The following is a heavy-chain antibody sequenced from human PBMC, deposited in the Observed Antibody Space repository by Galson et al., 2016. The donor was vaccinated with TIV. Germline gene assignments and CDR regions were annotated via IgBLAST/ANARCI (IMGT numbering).Heavy chain of an antibody. CDR2: TRSYFDGGTT. D-gene: IGHD4-23*01. Sequence: SLRLSCAASGFSFSNAWMTWVRQAPGKGLEWVGRTRSYFDGGTTEYAAPVKGRFTISRDDSTLYLQMNSLKSDDTAVYYCATDRGWEPGFDDWGQGTLVTVSS. CDR1: GFSFSNAW. CDR3: ATDRGWEPGFDD. J-gene: IGHJ4*02. V-gene: IGHV3-15*01.